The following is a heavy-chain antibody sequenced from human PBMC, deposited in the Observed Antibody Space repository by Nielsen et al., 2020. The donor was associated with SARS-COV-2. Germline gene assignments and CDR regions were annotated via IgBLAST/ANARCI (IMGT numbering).Heavy chain of an antibody. CDR1: GFTFSSYG. CDR2: IWYDGSNK. CDR3: AKTYYYDSSGYYPGAFDI. V-gene: IGHV3-33*06. Sequence: GESLKISCAASGFTFSSYGMHWVRQAPGKGLEWVAVIWYDGSNKYYADSVKGRFTISRDNSKNTLYLQMNSLRAEDTAVYYCAKTYYYDSSGYYPGAFDIWGQGTMVTVSS. D-gene: IGHD3-22*01. J-gene: IGHJ3*02.